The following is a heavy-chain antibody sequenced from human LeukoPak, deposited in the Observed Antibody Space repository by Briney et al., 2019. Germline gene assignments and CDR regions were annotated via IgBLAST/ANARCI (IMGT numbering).Heavy chain of an antibody. V-gene: IGHV3-7*05. CDR3: AREGIVVVTDPYWYFDL. D-gene: IGHD2-21*02. CDR2: IKQEGSEK. Sequence: GGSLRLSCADSGFNFSSYWMSWVRQAPGKGLEWVANIKQEGSEKFYVDSVKGRFTISRDNAKNSLYLQMNSLRAEDTAVYYCAREGIVVVTDPYWYFDLWGRGTLVTVSS. CDR1: GFNFSSYW. J-gene: IGHJ2*01.